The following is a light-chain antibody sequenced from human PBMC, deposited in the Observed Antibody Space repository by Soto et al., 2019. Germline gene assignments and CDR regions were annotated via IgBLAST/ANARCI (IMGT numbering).Light chain of an antibody. Sequence: IQLTQSPSSLSASVGDRVTITCRASQGFNSHLAWYQQKAGKAPKLLIFATSLLHTGVPSRFSGSGSGTTFTPTTSSLPLADVATYHRHQLDNSPLAFGVGTKV. CDR1: QGFNSH. J-gene: IGKJ4*01. CDR3: HQLDNSPLA. V-gene: IGKV1-9*01. CDR2: ATS.